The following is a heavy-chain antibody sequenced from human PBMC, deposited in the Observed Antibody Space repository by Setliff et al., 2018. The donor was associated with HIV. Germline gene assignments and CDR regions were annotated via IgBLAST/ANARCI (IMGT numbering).Heavy chain of an antibody. D-gene: IGHD3-10*01. Sequence: SETLSLTCAVSGNSISADSYWGWIRQPPGNRLEYIGNIHYGGTTYYNPSLKSRVTISLDTSKSQFSLKLSSVTAADTAVYYCARRGDGYILDYWGRGTLVTVSS. V-gene: IGHV4-38-2*01. CDR1: GNSISADSY. CDR3: ARRGDGYILDY. CDR2: IHYGGTT. J-gene: IGHJ4*02.